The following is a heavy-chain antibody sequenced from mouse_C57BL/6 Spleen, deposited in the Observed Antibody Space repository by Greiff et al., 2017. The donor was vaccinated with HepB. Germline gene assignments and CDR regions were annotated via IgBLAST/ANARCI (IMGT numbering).Heavy chain of an antibody. CDR1: GFNIKNTY. CDR2: IDPANGNT. J-gene: IGHJ4*01. Sequence: EVKLQESVAELVRPGASVKLSCTASGFNIKNTYMHWVKQRPEQGLEWIGRIDPANGNTKYAPKFQGKATITADTSSNTAYLQLSSLTSEDTAIYYCARPYGSSYGYYAMDYWGQGTSVTVSS. D-gene: IGHD1-1*01. V-gene: IGHV14-3*01. CDR3: ARPYGSSYGYYAMDY.